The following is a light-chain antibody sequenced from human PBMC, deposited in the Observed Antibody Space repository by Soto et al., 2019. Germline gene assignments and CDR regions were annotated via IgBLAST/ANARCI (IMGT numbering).Light chain of an antibody. Sequence: DIQMTQSPSSLSASVGDRVTITCRASQSISSYLNWYQQKPGKAPKLLIYAASSLQSGVPSRFSGSGSGTEFTLTISSLQPEDFATDYCQQSYSTPWTFDQGTKVEIK. CDR2: AAS. V-gene: IGKV1-39*01. CDR1: QSISSY. CDR3: QQSYSTPWT. J-gene: IGKJ1*01.